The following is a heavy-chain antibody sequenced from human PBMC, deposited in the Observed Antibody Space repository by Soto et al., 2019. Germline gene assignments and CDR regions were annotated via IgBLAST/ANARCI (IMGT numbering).Heavy chain of an antibody. D-gene: IGHD6-19*01. V-gene: IGHV1-3*01. Sequence: QVQLVQSGAEVKKPGASVKVSCESSGYTFTNYAMQWVRQAPGQRLEWMGWINAVSGNTEYSQKFQGRVTITKDTSASTAYMELSSLTSEDTAVYHCARASGGWLPFDFWGQGTPVTVSS. CDR3: ARASGGWLPFDF. J-gene: IGHJ4*02. CDR2: INAVSGNT. CDR1: GYTFTNYA.